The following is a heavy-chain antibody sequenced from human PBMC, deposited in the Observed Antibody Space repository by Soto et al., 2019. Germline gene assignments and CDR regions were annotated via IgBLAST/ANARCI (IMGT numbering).Heavy chain of an antibody. Sequence: PGGSLRLSCAASGFTVSSNYMSWVRQAPGKGLEWVSVIYSGGSTYYADSVKGRFTISRHNSKNTLYLQMNSLRAEDTAVYYCARGGGLLLWLGELFKGAFDIWGQGTMVTVSS. CDR2: IYSGGST. CDR1: GFTVSSNY. D-gene: IGHD3-10*01. J-gene: IGHJ3*02. V-gene: IGHV3-53*04. CDR3: ARGGGLLLWLGELFKGAFDI.